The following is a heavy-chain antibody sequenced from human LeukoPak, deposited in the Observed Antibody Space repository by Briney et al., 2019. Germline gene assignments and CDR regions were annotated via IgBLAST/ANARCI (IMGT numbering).Heavy chain of an antibody. Sequence: SGGSLRLSCAASGFTFSSYGMHWVRQAPGKGLEWVAVIWYDGSNKYYADSVKGRSTISRDNSKNTLYLQMNSLRAEDTAVYCCARGYYDYVWGSYRYTHFDYWGQGTLVTVSS. CDR1: GFTFSSYG. V-gene: IGHV3-33*01. CDR3: ARGYYDYVWGSYRYTHFDY. CDR2: IWYDGSNK. J-gene: IGHJ4*02. D-gene: IGHD3-16*02.